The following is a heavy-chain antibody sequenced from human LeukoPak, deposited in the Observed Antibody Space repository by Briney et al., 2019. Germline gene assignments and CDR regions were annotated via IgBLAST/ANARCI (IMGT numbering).Heavy chain of an antibody. Sequence: PSETLSLTCTVSGGSISSSSYYWGWIRQPPGKGLEWIGSIYYSGSTYYNPSLKSRVTISVDTSKNQFSLKLSSVTAADTAVYYCARQRAVVVAATSADQLRDYWGQGTLVTVSS. CDR3: ARQRAVVVAATSADQLRDY. V-gene: IGHV4-39*01. CDR1: GGSISSSSYY. D-gene: IGHD2-15*01. J-gene: IGHJ4*02. CDR2: IYYSGST.